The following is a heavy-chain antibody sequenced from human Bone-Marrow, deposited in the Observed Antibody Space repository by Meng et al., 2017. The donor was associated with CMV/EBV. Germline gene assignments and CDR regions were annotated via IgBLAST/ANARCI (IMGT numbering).Heavy chain of an antibody. Sequence: GSLRLSCTVSGGSVSSNTYYWAWIRQPPGKGLEWIGSIYYIGSTYYNPSLKSRVTISVDMSKNQFSLKLSSVTAADTAVYYCARQGDGSGSYFYYGMDVWGQGTTVTVSS. D-gene: IGHD3-10*01. J-gene: IGHJ6*02. CDR1: GGSVSSNTYY. CDR3: ARQGDGSGSYFYYGMDV. V-gene: IGHV4-39*01. CDR2: IYYIGST.